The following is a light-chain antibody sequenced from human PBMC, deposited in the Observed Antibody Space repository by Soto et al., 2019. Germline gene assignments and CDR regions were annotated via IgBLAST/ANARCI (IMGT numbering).Light chain of an antibody. Sequence: DIVMTQSPATLSVSPGERATLSCRASQSVSSNLAWYQQKPGQAPRLLIYGASTRATGIPARFSGSGSGTEFTLTISSLQSEDFAVYYCQQYNNWPGTVGQGTKVDIK. V-gene: IGKV3-15*01. CDR3: QQYNNWPGT. J-gene: IGKJ1*01. CDR2: GAS. CDR1: QSVSSN.